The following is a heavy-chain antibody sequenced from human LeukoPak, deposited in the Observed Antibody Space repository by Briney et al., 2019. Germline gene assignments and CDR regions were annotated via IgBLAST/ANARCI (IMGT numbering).Heavy chain of an antibody. J-gene: IGHJ4*02. Sequence: SETLSLTCTVSGGSISSYYWSWIRQPPGRGLEWIGYIYYSGSTNYNPSLKSRVTISVDTSKNQFSLKLSSVTAADTAVYYCARGYSSGWGYYFDYWGQGTLVTVSS. D-gene: IGHD6-19*01. V-gene: IGHV4-59*01. CDR3: ARGYSSGWGYYFDY. CDR1: GGSISSYY. CDR2: IYYSGST.